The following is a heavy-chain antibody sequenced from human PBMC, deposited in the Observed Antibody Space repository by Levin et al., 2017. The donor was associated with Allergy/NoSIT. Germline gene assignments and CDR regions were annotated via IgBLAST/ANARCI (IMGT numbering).Heavy chain of an antibody. CDR1: GFTFNSAW. V-gene: IGHV3-15*01. J-gene: IGHJ4*02. Sequence: GGSLRLSCAASGFTFNSAWMSWVRQAPGKGLEWVGRIKSISDGGTTEYAVVVKGRFTISRDDSKHTIYLQMNSLTIEDTAVYYCSRGPRYDTDGYFLDYWGQGTPVTVSS. CDR3: SRGPRYDTDGYFLDY. CDR2: IKSISDGGTT. D-gene: IGHD3-22*01.